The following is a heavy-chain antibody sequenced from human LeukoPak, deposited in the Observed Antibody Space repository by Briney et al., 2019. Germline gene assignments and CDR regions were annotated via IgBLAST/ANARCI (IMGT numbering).Heavy chain of an antibody. CDR2: ISSSGSTI. CDR3: AREYSSSWYEYAFDM. D-gene: IGHD6-13*01. V-gene: IGHV3-48*03. J-gene: IGHJ3*02. CDR1: GFTFSSYE. Sequence: GGSLRLSCAASGFTFSSYEMNWVRQAPGKGLEWVSYISSSGSTIYYADSVKGRFTISRDNAKNSLYLQMNSLRAEDTAVYYCAREYSSSWYEYAFDMWGQGTMVTVSS.